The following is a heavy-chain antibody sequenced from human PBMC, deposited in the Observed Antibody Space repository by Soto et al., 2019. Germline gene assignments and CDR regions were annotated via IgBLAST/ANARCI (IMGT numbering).Heavy chain of an antibody. CDR3: ARQSSPDYNHYGMDV. Sequence: TGESLKISCQGSGYSFTNYWIAWVRQMPGKGLEWMGIIYPGDSDTGYSPSFQGQVTISADKSISTAHLQWSSLKASDTAMYYCARQSSPDYNHYGMDVWGQGTTVTVSS. D-gene: IGHD6-13*01. J-gene: IGHJ6*02. CDR1: GYSFTNYW. V-gene: IGHV5-51*01. CDR2: IYPGDSDT.